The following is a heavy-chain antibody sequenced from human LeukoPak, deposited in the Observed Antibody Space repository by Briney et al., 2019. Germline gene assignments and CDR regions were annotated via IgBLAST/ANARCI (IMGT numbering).Heavy chain of an antibody. J-gene: IGHJ4*02. D-gene: IGHD3-10*01. Sequence: SGTLSLTCTVSGGSISSYYWSWIRQPAGKGLEWIGRIYTSGSTNYNPSLKSRVTMSVDTSKNQFSLKLSSVTAADTAVYYCARGYYGSGSYYAPYFDYWGQGTLVTVSS. CDR1: GGSISSYY. CDR2: IYTSGST. V-gene: IGHV4-4*07. CDR3: ARGYYGSGSYYAPYFDY.